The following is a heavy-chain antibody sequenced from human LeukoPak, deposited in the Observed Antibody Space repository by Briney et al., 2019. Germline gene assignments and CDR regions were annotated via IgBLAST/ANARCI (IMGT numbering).Heavy chain of an antibody. CDR1: GGSISSSSYY. D-gene: IGHD2-21*02. J-gene: IGHJ4*02. CDR3: ASCGGDCYWGVYFDY. Sequence: SETLSLTCTVSGGSISSSSYYWGWIRQPLGKGLEWIGSIYYSGSTYYNPSLKSRVTISVDTSKNQFSLKLSSVTAADTAVYYCASCGGDCYWGVYFDYWGQGTLVTVSS. CDR2: IYYSGST. V-gene: IGHV4-39*07.